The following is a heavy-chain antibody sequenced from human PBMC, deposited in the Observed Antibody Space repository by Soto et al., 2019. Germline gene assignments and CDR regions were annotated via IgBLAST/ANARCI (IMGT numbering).Heavy chain of an antibody. V-gene: IGHV4-30-4*01. J-gene: IGHJ4*02. CDR1: GGSISSGNYY. CDR3: ATMGTPVTGLYYFDY. CDR2: ISYSGTT. D-gene: IGHD4-17*01. Sequence: QVQLQESGPGLVKPSQTLSLTCTVSGGSISSGNYYWSWIRQPPGKGLEWIGFISYSGTTHYSASPRSRVSISVDTPKTHFSLDLSSVTAADTAVYYCATMGTPVTGLYYFDYWGQGTLVTVSS.